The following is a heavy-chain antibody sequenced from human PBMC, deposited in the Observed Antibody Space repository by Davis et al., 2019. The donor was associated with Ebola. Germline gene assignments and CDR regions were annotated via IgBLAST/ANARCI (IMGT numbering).Heavy chain of an antibody. CDR2: IYSGGST. D-gene: IGHD2-2*01. Sequence: PGGSLRLSCAASGFTVSSNYMSWVRQAPGKGLEWVSVIYSGGSTYYADSVKGRFTISRDNSKNTLYLQMNSLRAEDTAVYYCARERIVVVPAATNLYYGMDVWGQGTTVTVSS. CDR3: ARERIVVVPAATNLYYGMDV. CDR1: GFTVSSNY. J-gene: IGHJ6*02. V-gene: IGHV3-53*01.